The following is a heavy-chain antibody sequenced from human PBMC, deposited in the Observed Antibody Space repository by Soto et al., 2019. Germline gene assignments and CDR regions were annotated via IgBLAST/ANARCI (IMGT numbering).Heavy chain of an antibody. J-gene: IGHJ3*02. CDR1: GFTLSSYG. V-gene: IGHV3-33*01. D-gene: IGHD2-2*01. CDR3: ARDLGVPSASKNDAFDI. Sequence: GGSLRLSCGASGFTLSSYGMHWVRQAPGKGLEWVAVIWFDGSTKYCADSVKGRFTISRDNSKNTLYLQMNSLRVEDTAVYYCARDLGVPSASKNDAFDIWGQGTMVTVSS. CDR2: IWFDGSTK.